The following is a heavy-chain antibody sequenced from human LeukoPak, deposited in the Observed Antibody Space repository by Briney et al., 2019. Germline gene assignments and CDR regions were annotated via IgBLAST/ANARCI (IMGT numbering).Heavy chain of an antibody. CDR1: GGSISSYY. CDR3: ARPRGVYSYGSLDY. J-gene: IGHJ4*02. D-gene: IGHD5-18*01. CDR2: IYYSGTT. Sequence: SETLSLTCTVSGGSISSYYWSWIRQPPGKGLEWIGYIYYSGTTNYNPSLKSRVTISVDTSKNQFSLKLSSVTAADTAVYYCARPRGVYSYGSLDYWGQGTLVTVSS. V-gene: IGHV4-59*12.